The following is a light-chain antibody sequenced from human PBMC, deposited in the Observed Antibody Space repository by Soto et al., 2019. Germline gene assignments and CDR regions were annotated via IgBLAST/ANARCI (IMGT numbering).Light chain of an antibody. CDR3: QQAASFPIT. J-gene: IGKJ5*01. CDR1: QGIKNW. Sequence: DVKMSQSPSYVSANVGDRVTITCRASQGIKNWLAWYQQKPGKAPNLLIYTGSSLQSGVPSRFSGSGSGTDFTLTINSLQPEDFATYYCQQAASFPITFGQRRLPAV. V-gene: IGKV1-12*01. CDR2: TGS.